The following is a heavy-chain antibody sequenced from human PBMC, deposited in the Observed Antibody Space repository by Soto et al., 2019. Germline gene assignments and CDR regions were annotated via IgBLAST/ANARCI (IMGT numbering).Heavy chain of an antibody. CDR3: AKGGGGDHGY. J-gene: IGHJ4*02. V-gene: IGHV3-23*04. D-gene: IGHD2-21*02. Sequence: QLVESEGGLVQPGGSLRLSCEASGFIFTTSDMSWVRQAPGKGLEWVSSITTTGDTTHYADSVRGRFTISRDNARNTVYLKKNCLRGDDRAVYYLAKGGGGDHGYWGQGTLVAVSS. CDR1: GFIFTTSD. CDR2: ITTTGDTT.